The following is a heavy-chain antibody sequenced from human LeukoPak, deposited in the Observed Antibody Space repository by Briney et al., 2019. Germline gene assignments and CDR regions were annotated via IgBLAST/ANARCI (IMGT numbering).Heavy chain of an antibody. CDR2: TRYDEGNK. Sequence: GGSLRLSCATSGFTFSTYAMNWVRQAPGKGLQWVAFTRYDEGNKYYADSVKGRFSISRDNSKNTLYLQMDSLRVEDTAVYYCAKDLTGYGAFDMWGQGTMVTVSS. D-gene: IGHD3-9*01. CDR1: GFTFSTYA. CDR3: AKDLTGYGAFDM. V-gene: IGHV3-30*02. J-gene: IGHJ3*02.